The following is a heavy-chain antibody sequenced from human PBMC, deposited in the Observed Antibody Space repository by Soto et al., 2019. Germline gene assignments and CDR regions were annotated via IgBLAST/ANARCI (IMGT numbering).Heavy chain of an antibody. CDR1: GGSISSHY. CDR2: IYYRGSI. CDR3: ARDGREASGMDV. Sequence: TLSLTCTVSGGSISSHYWSWVRQAPGKGLEWIGHIYYRGSITYNPSLRSRSTISVDTSNNQFSLKLNSVTTADTAVYYCARDGREASGMDVWGQGTKVTVSS. D-gene: IGHD1-26*01. V-gene: IGHV4-59*11. J-gene: IGHJ6*02.